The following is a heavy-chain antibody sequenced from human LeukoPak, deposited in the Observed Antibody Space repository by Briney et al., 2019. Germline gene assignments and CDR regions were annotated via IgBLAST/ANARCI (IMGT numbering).Heavy chain of an antibody. J-gene: IGHJ4*02. CDR1: GFTFSSYW. CDR3: AKPASGTTVTRAYFDY. CDR2: INSDGSST. Sequence: PGGSLRLSCAASGFTFSSYWMHWVRQAPGKGLVWVSRINSDGSSTSYADSVKGRFTISRDNAKNTLYLQMNSLRADDTAVYYCAKPASGTTVTRAYFDYWGQGTLVTVSS. V-gene: IGHV3-74*01. D-gene: IGHD4-17*01.